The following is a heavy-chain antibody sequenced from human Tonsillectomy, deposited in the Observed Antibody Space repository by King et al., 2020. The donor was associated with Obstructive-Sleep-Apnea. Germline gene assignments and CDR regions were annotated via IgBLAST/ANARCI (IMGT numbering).Heavy chain of an antibody. Sequence: VQLVESGGGVVQPGRSLRLSCAASGFTFSSYAIHWVRQAPGKGLEWVAVMSSDGSNKYYADSVKGRFTISRDNSNNTLYLQMDSLRTEDTAVYYCARGGGSGRVWLRAGDYWGQGTLVTVSS. CDR3: ARGGGSGRVWLRAGDY. CDR2: MSSDGSNK. CDR1: GFTFSSYA. D-gene: IGHD3-16*01. J-gene: IGHJ4*02. V-gene: IGHV3-30-3*01.